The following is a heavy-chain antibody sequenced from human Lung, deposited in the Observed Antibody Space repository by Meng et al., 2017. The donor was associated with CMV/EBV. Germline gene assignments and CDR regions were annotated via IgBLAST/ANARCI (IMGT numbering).Heavy chain of an antibody. Sequence: SETLSPTCSVSGVSVSNVDYHWSWIRQSPGKGLEWIGQLYSTGTDTFNPSLMSRVTISKDTSKNRFSLTLASVTAADTAVYFCVAYLVGIGGRGYWGQGXMVTVSS. D-gene: IGHD1-26*01. CDR1: GVSVSNVDYH. J-gene: IGHJ4*02. CDR2: LYSTGTD. V-gene: IGHV4-61*08. CDR3: VAYLVGIGGRGY.